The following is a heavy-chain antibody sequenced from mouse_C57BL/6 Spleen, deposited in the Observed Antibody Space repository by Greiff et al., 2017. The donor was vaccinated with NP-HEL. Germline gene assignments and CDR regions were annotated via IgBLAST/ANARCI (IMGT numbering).Heavy chain of an antibody. V-gene: IGHV3-3*01. CDR1: GFSINSDCY. CDR2: TFYSGIT. J-gene: IGHJ4*01. CDR3: ARAYGYENAMDY. Sequence: EVHLVESGPSLVRPSQTLSLTCTVTGFSINSDCYWIWIRQFPGNKLEYIGYTFYSGITYYNPSLESRTYITRDTSKNQFSLKLSSVTTEDTATYYCARAYGYENAMDYWGQGTSVTVSS. D-gene: IGHD2-2*01.